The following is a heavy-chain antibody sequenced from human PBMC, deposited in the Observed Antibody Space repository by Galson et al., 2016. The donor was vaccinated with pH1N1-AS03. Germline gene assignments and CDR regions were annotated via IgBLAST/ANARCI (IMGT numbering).Heavy chain of an antibody. CDR2: INPNSGAT. D-gene: IGHD3-22*01. CDR3: ATYRHFYGSSGPTTPYGLDV. Sequence: SGYTFTGHYLHWVRQAPGHGLEFIGWINPNSGATNYTQNFQGRVTMTRDTSITTAYMELNTLRSDDTAVYSCATYRHFYGSSGPTTPYGLDVWGQGTTVTVSS. V-gene: IGHV1-2*02. CDR1: GYTFTGHY. J-gene: IGHJ6*02.